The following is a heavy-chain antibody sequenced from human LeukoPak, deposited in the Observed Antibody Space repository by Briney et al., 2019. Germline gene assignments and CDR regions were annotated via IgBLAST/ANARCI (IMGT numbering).Heavy chain of an antibody. CDR2: IYSGGGT. V-gene: IGHV3-53*01. CDR1: GFTVSSNY. D-gene: IGHD5-18*01. CDR3: ARSRGYSYGLWY. Sequence: PGGSLRPSCAASGFTVSSNYMSWVRQAPGKGLEWVSVIYSGGGTYYADSVKGRFTISRDNSKNTLYLQMNSLRAEDTAVYYCARSRGYSYGLWYWGQGTLVTVSS. J-gene: IGHJ4*02.